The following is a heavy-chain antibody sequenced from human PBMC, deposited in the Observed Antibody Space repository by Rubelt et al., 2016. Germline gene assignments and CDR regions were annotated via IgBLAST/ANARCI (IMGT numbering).Heavy chain of an antibody. CDR3: ARAPITLIRFGY. CDR1: GGSISSYY. Sequence: QVQLQESGPGLVKPSETLSLTCTVSGGSISSYYWSWIRQPPGKGLEWIGYIYYSASTNYNTSLKSRVTIPVDTSKNQFSLMLSSVTAADTAVYYCARAPITLIRFGYWGQGTLVTVSS. D-gene: IGHD3-22*01. J-gene: IGHJ4*02. V-gene: IGHV4-59*01. CDR2: IYYSAST.